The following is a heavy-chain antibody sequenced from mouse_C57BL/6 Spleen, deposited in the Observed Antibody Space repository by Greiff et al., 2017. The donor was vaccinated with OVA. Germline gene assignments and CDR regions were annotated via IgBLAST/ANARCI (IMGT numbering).Heavy chain of an antibody. CDR3: TKAYYDGSSPFDY. CDR1: GFNIKDDY. D-gene: IGHD1-1*01. J-gene: IGHJ2*01. V-gene: IGHV14-4*01. Sequence: EVKLQESGAELVRPGASVKLSCTASGFNIKDDYMHWVKQRPEQGLEWIGWIDPENGDTEYASKFQGKATITADTSSNTAYLQLSSLTSEDTAVYYCTKAYYDGSSPFDYWGQGTTLTVSS. CDR2: IDPENGDT.